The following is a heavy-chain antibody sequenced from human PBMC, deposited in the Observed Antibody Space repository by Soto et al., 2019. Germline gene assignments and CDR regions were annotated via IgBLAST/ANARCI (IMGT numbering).Heavy chain of an antibody. V-gene: IGHV4-31*03. J-gene: IGHJ6*02. CDR1: GGSISSGGYY. CDR2: IYYSGST. CDR3: ARDVRFSSYGMDV. Sequence: PSETLSLTCTVSGGSISSGGYYWSWIRQHPGKGLEWIGYIYYSGSTYYNPSLKSRVTISVDTSKNQFSLKLSSVTAADTAVYYCARDVRFSSYGMDVWGQGTTVTVSS.